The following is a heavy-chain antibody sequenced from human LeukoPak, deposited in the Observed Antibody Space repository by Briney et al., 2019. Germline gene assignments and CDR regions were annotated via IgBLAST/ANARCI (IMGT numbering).Heavy chain of an antibody. CDR3: AKTLGYNYGYVEN. CDR1: GFTPISCA. V-gene: IGHV3-23*01. J-gene: IGHJ4*02. D-gene: IGHD5-18*01. Sequence: GSLRLSCAAPGFTPISCAMSWVRQAPRKGLERVSAGRGSGGNTHDADSVRGRFTISRDNSKNTLYLQMNSLRAEDTAVYYCAKTLGYNYGYVENWGQGTLVTVSS. CDR2: GRGSGGNT.